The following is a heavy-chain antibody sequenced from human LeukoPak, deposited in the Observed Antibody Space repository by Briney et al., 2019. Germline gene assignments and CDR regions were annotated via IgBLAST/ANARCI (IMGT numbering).Heavy chain of an antibody. Sequence: SETLSLTCTVSGGSISSYYWSWIRQPPGKGLEWIGYIYYSGSTNCNPSLKSRVTISVDTSKNQFSLKLSSVTAADTAVYYCARGRYYYDSSGYYYLRFFDYWGQGTLVTVSS. CDR1: GGSISSYY. D-gene: IGHD3-22*01. CDR2: IYYSGST. CDR3: ARGRYYYDSSGYYYLRFFDY. J-gene: IGHJ4*02. V-gene: IGHV4-59*01.